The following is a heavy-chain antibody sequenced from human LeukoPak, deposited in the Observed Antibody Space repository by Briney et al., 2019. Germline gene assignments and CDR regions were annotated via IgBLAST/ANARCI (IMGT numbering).Heavy chain of an antibody. J-gene: IGHJ4*02. V-gene: IGHV3-21*01. CDR2: ISTSSSYI. CDR3: ARVGALSSSWLLY. CDR1: GFTFSSYS. D-gene: IGHD6-13*01. Sequence: PGGSLRLSCAASGFTFSSYSMNWVRQAPGKGLEWVSFISTSSSYIHNADSVKGRFTISRDNAENSLYLQMNSLRAEDTAVYFCARVGALSSSWLLYWGQGTLVTVSS.